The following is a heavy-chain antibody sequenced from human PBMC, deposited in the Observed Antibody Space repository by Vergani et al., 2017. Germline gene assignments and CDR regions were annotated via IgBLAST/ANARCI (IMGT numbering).Heavy chain of an antibody. Sequence: VRLVESGGGVVQPGRSLRLSCAASGFSFTSYGMHWVRQAPGSGLEWVASISGRSSYVNYAVSVKGRFTISRDNAKNSLYLDMSSLRAEDTAVYYCVRDVRVSRTWGQGTLVAVSS. J-gene: IGHJ3*01. CDR3: VRDVRVSRT. CDR1: GFSFTSYG. V-gene: IGHV3-21*06. CDR2: ISGRSSYV.